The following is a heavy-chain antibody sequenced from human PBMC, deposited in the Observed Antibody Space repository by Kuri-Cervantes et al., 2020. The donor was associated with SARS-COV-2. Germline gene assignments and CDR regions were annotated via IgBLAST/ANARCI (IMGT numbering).Heavy chain of an antibody. CDR1: GYTFTSYY. CDR2: IDPSGGST. Sequence: ASVTVSCKASGYTFTSYYMHWVRQAPGQGLEWMGIIDPSGGSTSYAQKFQGRVTITADKSTSTGYMEVSSLTSEDTAVYYCAKSSGRHLYSPSGNWFDPWGQGTLVTVSS. J-gene: IGHJ5*02. D-gene: IGHD3-10*01. V-gene: IGHV1-46*01. CDR3: AKSSGRHLYSPSGNWFDP.